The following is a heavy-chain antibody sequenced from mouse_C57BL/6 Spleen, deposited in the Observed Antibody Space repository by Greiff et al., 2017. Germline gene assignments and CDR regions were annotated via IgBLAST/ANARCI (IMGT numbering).Heavy chain of an antibody. J-gene: IGHJ2*01. D-gene: IGHD2-5*01. CDR1: GYTFTDYE. V-gene: IGHV1-15*01. Sequence: QVQLQQSGAELVRPGASVTLSCKASGYTFTDYEMHWVKQTPVQGLEWIGAIDPETGGTAYNQKFTGKAILTADKSSSTAYMVLRSLTSEDSAVYYCTRGGYSNSGALDYWGQGTTLTVSS. CDR3: TRGGYSNSGALDY. CDR2: IDPETGGT.